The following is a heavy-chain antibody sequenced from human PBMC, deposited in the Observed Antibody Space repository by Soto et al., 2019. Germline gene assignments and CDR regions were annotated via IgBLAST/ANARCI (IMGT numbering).Heavy chain of an antibody. CDR3: ARDRMPSVTGLDH. J-gene: IGHJ4*02. V-gene: IGHV3-33*01. CDR2: VWHDEINK. CDR1: GFTFSNYG. D-gene: IGHD2-2*01. Sequence: GGSLRLCCAASGFTFSNYGMHWVRQAPGKGLEWVAAVWHDEINKYYADSMKGRFTISRDNSKNTLYLQVDSLRADDTAIYYCARDRMPSVTGLDHWGQGTLVTVSS.